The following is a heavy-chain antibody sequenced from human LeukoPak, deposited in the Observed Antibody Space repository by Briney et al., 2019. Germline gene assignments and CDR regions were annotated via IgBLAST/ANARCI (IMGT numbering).Heavy chain of an antibody. Sequence: GGSLRLSCATSGFTLDDFAMHWVRQAPGKCLEWVSHISWNSDTITYADSVKGRFSISRDNVKTALYLQISSLRDEDTAFYYCAKDIDSAGYGAFEIWGQGTAVTVSS. CDR2: ISWNSDTI. V-gene: IGHV3-9*01. CDR3: AKDIDSAGYGAFEI. J-gene: IGHJ3*02. D-gene: IGHD3-22*01. CDR1: GFTLDDFA.